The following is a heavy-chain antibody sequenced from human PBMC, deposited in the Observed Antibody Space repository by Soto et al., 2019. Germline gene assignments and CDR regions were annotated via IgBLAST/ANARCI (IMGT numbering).Heavy chain of an antibody. Sequence: SETLSLTCTVSGGSIKTGGYYWSWIRQHPGKGLEWIGYIYYTGTTYYNPSLQSRVTISVDMSKNQFSLKLTSVTAADTAVYYCAKDPSPQPTTVVTPGWFDPWGQGILVTVSS. V-gene: IGHV4-31*03. CDR2: IYYTGTT. CDR1: GGSIKTGGYY. CDR3: AKDPSPQPTTVVTPGWFDP. J-gene: IGHJ5*02. D-gene: IGHD4-17*01.